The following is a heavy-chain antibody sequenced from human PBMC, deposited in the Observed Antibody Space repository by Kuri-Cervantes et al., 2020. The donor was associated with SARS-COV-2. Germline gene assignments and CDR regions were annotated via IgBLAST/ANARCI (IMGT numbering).Heavy chain of an antibody. V-gene: IGHV3-30*04. CDR2: ISYDESNK. J-gene: IGHJ2*01. CDR1: GFTFRTYA. CDR3: ARDLGGYFDL. Sequence: GGSLRLSCVASGFTFRTYAVHWVRQPPGKGLEWVAVISYDESNKYYADSVKGRFTISRDNSKNTLYLQMNSLRAEDTAVYYCARDLGGYFDLWGRGTLVTVSS.